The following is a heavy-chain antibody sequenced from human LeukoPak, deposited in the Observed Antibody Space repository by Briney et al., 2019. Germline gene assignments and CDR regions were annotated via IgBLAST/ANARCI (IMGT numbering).Heavy chain of an antibody. CDR3: AKDRAGYSLDAFDI. J-gene: IGHJ3*02. CDR1: GLTFSSYA. D-gene: IGHD5-18*01. Sequence: GGSLRFSGAASGLTFSSYALSWVRKAPGKGLEWVSAISGSGGSTYYADSVKGRFTISRDNSKNTLYLQMNSLRAEDTAVYYCAKDRAGYSLDAFDIWGQGTMVTVSS. V-gene: IGHV3-23*01. CDR2: ISGSGGST.